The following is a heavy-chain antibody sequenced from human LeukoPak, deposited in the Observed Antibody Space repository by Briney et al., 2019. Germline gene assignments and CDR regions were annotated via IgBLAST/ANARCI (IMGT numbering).Heavy chain of an antibody. D-gene: IGHD3-10*01. CDR2: IYYSGST. CDR1: GGSISSSSYY. Sequence: TSETLSLTCTVSGGSISSSSYYWGWIRQPPGKGLEWIGSIYYSGSTYYNPSLKSRVTISVDTSKNQFSLKLSSVTAADTAVYYCARGPEGVWFGELPDYYYYYMDVWGKGTTVTISS. CDR3: ARGPEGVWFGELPDYYYYYMDV. J-gene: IGHJ6*03. V-gene: IGHV4-39*07.